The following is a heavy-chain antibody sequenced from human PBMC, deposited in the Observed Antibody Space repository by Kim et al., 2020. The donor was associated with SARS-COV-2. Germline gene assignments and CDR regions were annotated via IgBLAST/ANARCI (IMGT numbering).Heavy chain of an antibody. CDR1: GGSISSYY. Sequence: SETLSLTCTVSGGSISSYYWSWIRQPPGKGLEWIGYIYYSGSTNYNPSLKSRVTISVDTSKNQFSLKLSSVTAADTAVYYCAREDQPWVGSSGGAFDYWGQGTLVTVSS. J-gene: IGHJ4*02. D-gene: IGHD3-22*01. CDR2: IYYSGST. V-gene: IGHV4-59*01. CDR3: AREDQPWVGSSGGAFDY.